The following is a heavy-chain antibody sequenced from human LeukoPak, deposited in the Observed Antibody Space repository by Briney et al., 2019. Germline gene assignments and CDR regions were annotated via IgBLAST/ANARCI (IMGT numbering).Heavy chain of an antibody. D-gene: IGHD6-19*01. Sequence: ASVKVSCKASGYTFTTYVIIWVRQAPGQGLEWMGWISGYNGNTNYAQKLQARVTMTTDTSTSTAYMELRSLRSDDTAVYYCARIRWRGIAVAPSFDYWGQGTLVTVSS. CDR2: ISGYNGNT. CDR1: GYTFTTYV. CDR3: ARIRWRGIAVAPSFDY. J-gene: IGHJ4*02. V-gene: IGHV1-18*01.